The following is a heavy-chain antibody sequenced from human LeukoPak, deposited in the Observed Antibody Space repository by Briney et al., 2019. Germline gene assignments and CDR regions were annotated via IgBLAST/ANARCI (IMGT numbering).Heavy chain of an antibody. Sequence: SETLSLTCTVSGGSISSISYYWGWIRQPPGKGLEWIGHIYYSGRTYYNPSLKSRVTMSVDTSNNQFSLQLSSVTAADTALYYCARDYGGWYYFDYWGQGTLVTVSS. V-gene: IGHV4-39*07. J-gene: IGHJ4*02. CDR3: ARDYGGWYYFDY. D-gene: IGHD6-19*01. CDR2: IYYSGRT. CDR1: GGSISSISYY.